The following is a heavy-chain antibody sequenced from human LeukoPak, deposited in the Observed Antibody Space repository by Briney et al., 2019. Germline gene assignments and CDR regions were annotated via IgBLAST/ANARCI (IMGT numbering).Heavy chain of an antibody. CDR2: INPNSGGT. J-gene: IGHJ4*02. Sequence: ASVKVSCKASGYTFTGYYMHWVRQAPGQGFEWMGWINPNSGGTNYAQKFQGRVTMTRDTSISTAYMELSRLRSDDTAVYYCARDTVLRWIIDYWGQGTLVTVSS. D-gene: IGHD4-23*01. CDR3: ARDTVLRWIIDY. CDR1: GYTFTGYY. V-gene: IGHV1-2*02.